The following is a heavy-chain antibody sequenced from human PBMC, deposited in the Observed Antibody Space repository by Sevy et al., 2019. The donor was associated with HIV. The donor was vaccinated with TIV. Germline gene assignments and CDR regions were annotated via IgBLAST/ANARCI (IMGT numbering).Heavy chain of an antibody. CDR2: IWNDGSNK. V-gene: IGHV3-33*01. J-gene: IGHJ4*02. D-gene: IGHD3-10*02. CDR3: ARDVRGEGIRPGDLDY. CDR1: GFTFSDYG. Sequence: GGSLRLSCAASGFTFSDYGMQWVRQAPGKGLEWVAVIWNDGSNKYYADSVKGRFTTSRDNSSNNLYRQMNSLRAEDTAVYYCARDVRGEGIRPGDLDYWGQGTLVTVSS.